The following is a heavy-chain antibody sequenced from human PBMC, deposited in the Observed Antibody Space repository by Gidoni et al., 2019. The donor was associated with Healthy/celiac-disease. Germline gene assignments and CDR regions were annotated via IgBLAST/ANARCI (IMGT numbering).Heavy chain of an antibody. CDR3: ARESGRYYYDSSGVEYFQH. CDR1: GGTFSSHA. J-gene: IGHJ1*01. Sequence: QVQLVQSGAEVKKPGSSVKVSCKVSGGTFSSHAISWVRQAPGQGLEWMGGIIPILGIANYAQKFQGRVTMTADKSTSTAYMELSSLRSEDTAVYYCARESGRYYYDSSGVEYFQHWGQGTLVTVSS. V-gene: IGHV1-69*10. D-gene: IGHD3-22*01. CDR2: IIPILGIA.